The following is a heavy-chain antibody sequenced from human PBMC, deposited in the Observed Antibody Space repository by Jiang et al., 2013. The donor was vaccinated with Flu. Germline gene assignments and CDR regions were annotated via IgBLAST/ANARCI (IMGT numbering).Heavy chain of an antibody. CDR2: INSDGSST. Sequence: GLVWVSRINSDGSSTSYADSVKGRFTISRDNAKNTLYPQMNSLRAEDTAVYYSAVLPAPWYYGMDVWGQGTTVTVSS. V-gene: IGHV3-74*01. CDR3: AVLPAPWYYGMDV. J-gene: IGHJ6*02. D-gene: IGHD3-10*01.